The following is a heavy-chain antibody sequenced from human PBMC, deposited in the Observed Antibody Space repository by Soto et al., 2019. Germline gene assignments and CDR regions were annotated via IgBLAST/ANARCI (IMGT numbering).Heavy chain of an antibody. V-gene: IGHV2-5*02. J-gene: IGHJ5*02. CDR3: AHIPNYYQYDWFDP. Sequence: QITLKESGPTLVKPTQTLTLTCTFSGFSLTTRGVGVGWIRQPPGKALECLALIYWDDDKRYSPSLQSRLSLTQDTSKTPVVLTMTNVDPVDTATYYCAHIPNYYQYDWFDPWGQGTLVSVSS. D-gene: IGHD3-16*01. CDR1: GFSLTTRGVG. CDR2: IYWDDDK.